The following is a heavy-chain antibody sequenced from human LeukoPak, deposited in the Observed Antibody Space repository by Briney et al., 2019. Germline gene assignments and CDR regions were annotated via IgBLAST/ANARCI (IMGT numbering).Heavy chain of an antibody. V-gene: IGHV3-9*01. CDR2: ISWNSGGI. D-gene: IGHD6-19*01. J-gene: IGHJ4*02. Sequence: GGSLRLSCAASGFTFDDYAMHWVRQAPGKGLEWVSGISWNSGGIGYADSVKGRFTISRDNAKNSLYLQMNSLRAEDTAVYYCARGHYSSGWFDYWGQGTLVTVSS. CDR3: ARGHYSSGWFDY. CDR1: GFTFDDYA.